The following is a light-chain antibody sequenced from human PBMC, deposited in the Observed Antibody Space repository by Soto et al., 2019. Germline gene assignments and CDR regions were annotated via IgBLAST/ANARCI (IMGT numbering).Light chain of an antibody. CDR2: DAS. Sequence: EIVLTQSPATLSLSPGERPTLSCGASQSVSSNYLAWYQQKPGLAPRLLIYDASNRATGITDRFSGSGSGTYFTLTINGLEPEDFAVYYCQQYGNSPRISFGQGTRVDIK. CDR1: QSVSSNY. J-gene: IGKJ5*01. CDR3: QQYGNSPRIS. V-gene: IGKV3D-20*01.